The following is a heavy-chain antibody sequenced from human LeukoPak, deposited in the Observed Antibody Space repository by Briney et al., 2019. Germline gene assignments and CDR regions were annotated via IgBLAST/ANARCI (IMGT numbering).Heavy chain of an antibody. D-gene: IGHD6-13*01. CDR3: AGGVKSSWYRMMVAFDI. CDR2: ISAYNGNT. J-gene: IGHJ3*02. V-gene: IGHV1-18*01. Sequence: ASVKVSCKASGYTFTSYGISWVRQAPGQGLEWMGWISAYNGNTNYAQKLQGRVTMTTDTSTSTAYMELRSLRSDDTAVYYCAGGVKSSWYRMMVAFDIWGQGTMVTVSS. CDR1: GYTFTSYG.